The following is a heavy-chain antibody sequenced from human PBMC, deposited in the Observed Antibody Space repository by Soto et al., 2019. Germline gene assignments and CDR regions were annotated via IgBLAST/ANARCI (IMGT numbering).Heavy chain of an antibody. J-gene: IGHJ4*02. CDR2: INHSGST. CDR1: GGSFSGYY. D-gene: IGHD6-6*01. CDR3: ARGTRGIAARLGY. V-gene: IGHV4-34*01. Sequence: PSETLSLTCAVYGGSFSGYYWSWIRQPPGKGLEWIGEINHSGSTNYNPSLKSRVTISVDTSKNQFSLKLSSVTAADTAVYYCARGTRGIAARLGYWGQGTLVTVSS.